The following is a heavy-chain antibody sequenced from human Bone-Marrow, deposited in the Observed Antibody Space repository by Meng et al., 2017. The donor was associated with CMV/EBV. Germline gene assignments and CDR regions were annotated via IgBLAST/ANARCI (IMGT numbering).Heavy chain of an antibody. CDR2: INHSGST. Sequence: QVQLQQWGAGLLQPSETLSLTCAVYGGSFSGCYWSWIRQPPGKGLEWIGEINHSGSTNYNPSLKSRVTISVDTSKNQFSLKLSSVTAADTAVYYCARGHYYDSSGYYWFDYWGQGTLVTVSS. CDR3: ARGHYYDSSGYYWFDY. D-gene: IGHD3-22*01. CDR1: GGSFSGCY. V-gene: IGHV4-34*01. J-gene: IGHJ4*02.